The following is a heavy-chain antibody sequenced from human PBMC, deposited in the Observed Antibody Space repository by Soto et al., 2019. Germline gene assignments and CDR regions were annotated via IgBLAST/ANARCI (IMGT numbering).Heavy chain of an antibody. D-gene: IGHD3-3*01. CDR2: INPSGGST. CDR1: GYTFTSYY. V-gene: IGHV1-46*01. CDR3: ARRKSGYLDNYYYYYGMDV. J-gene: IGHJ6*02. Sequence: ASVKVSCKASGYTFTSYYMHWVRQAPGQGLEWMGIINPSGGSTSYAQKFQGRVTMTRDTSTSTVYMELSSLRSEDTAVYYCARRKSGYLDNYYYYYGMDVWGQGTTVTAP.